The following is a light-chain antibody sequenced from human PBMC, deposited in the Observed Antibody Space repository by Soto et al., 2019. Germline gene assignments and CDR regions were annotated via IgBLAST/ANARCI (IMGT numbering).Light chain of an antibody. J-gene: IGKJ4*01. CDR2: GAS. V-gene: IGKV3-15*01. CDR3: QQYIRWPLT. CDR1: QSVSSN. Sequence: EIVMTQSPATLSVSPVERATLSCRASQSVSSNLAWYQQKPGQAPSLLIYGASTRATGTPARFSGSGSGTGFTLTISSLQSEDFAVYYCQQYIRWPLTFGGGTKVDIK.